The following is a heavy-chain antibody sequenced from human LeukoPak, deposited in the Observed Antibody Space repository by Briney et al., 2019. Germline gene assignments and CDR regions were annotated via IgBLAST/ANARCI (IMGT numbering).Heavy chain of an antibody. CDR1: GYTFTSYG. CDR2: ISPYNGNT. Sequence: ASVKVSCKASGYTFTSYGIGWVRQPPGQGLEWMGWISPYNGNTKYPQKFQGRVIMTTDTATTTVYMELRSLTSDDTAMYYCAGQGGYAWSWFDPWGQGTLVTVSS. D-gene: IGHD3-3*01. CDR3: AGQGGYAWSWFDP. J-gene: IGHJ5*02. V-gene: IGHV1-18*01.